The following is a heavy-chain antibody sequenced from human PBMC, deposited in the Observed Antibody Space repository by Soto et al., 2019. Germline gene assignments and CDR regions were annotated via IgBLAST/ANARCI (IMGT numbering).Heavy chain of an antibody. D-gene: IGHD3-22*01. J-gene: IGHJ4*02. Sequence: PSETLSLTCTVSGGSISSYYWSWIRQPPGKGLEWIGYIYYSGSTNYNPSLKSRVTISVDTSKNQFSLKLSSVTAADTAVYYCARALYYYDSSGYYPGAYYFDYWGQGTLVTVSS. CDR3: ARALYYYDSSGYYPGAYYFDY. V-gene: IGHV4-59*01. CDR2: IYYSGST. CDR1: GGSISSYY.